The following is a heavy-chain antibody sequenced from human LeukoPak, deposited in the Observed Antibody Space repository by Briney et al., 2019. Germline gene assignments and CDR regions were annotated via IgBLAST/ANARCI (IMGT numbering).Heavy chain of an antibody. CDR3: ARMRGYCSSTSCYAGYYYYGMDV. D-gene: IGHD2-2*01. CDR2: IYPGDSDT. V-gene: IGHV5-51*01. Sequence: GESLKISCKGSGYSFTSYWIGWVRQMPGKGLEWMGIIYPGDSDTRYSPSFQGQVTISADKSISTAYLQWSSLKASDTAMYYCARMRGYCSSTSCYAGYYYYGMDVWGQGTTVTVSS. J-gene: IGHJ6*02. CDR1: GYSFTSYW.